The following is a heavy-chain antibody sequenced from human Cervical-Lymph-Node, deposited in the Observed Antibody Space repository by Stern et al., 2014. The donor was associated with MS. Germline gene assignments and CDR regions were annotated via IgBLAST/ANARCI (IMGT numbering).Heavy chain of an antibody. CDR3: ATRSGGYNYYYCDS. Sequence: QVQLTESWAEVKQPWASVKVSRQNSRGHYAFSCVRQVHGPGLEWLGGIIPNLDTTNYEQRFLGRLTIAADESTSTAYMELSSLSSEDTAFYYCATRSGGYNYYYCDSWGQGTLFTVSS. CDR2: IIPNLDTT. D-gene: IGHD5-24*01. CDR1: RGHYA. J-gene: IGHJ4*02. V-gene: IGHV1-69*01.